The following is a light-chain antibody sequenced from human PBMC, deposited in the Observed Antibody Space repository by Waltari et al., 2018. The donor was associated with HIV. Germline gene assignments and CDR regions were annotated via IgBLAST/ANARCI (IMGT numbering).Light chain of an antibody. CDR1: DIGSKS. J-gene: IGLJ2*01. V-gene: IGLV3-21*04. CDR3: QVWDAKTEHVL. CDR2: YDS. Sequence: SYVLTQPPSLSVAPGRTARMTCGGIDIGSKSVHWYRQKSGQAPVLVISYDSDRSSGIPERFSGSNSGNTATLTVSRVEAGDEADYYCQVWDAKTEHVLLGGGTKLSVL.